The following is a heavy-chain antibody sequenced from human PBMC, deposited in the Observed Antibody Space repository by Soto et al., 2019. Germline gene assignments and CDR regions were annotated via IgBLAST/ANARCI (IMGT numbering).Heavy chain of an antibody. J-gene: IGHJ4*02. V-gene: IGHV1-2*02. CDR1: GYTFTGYY. CDR2: INPNSGDS. D-gene: IGHD6-19*01. Sequence: ASVKVSCKTSGYTFTGYYIHWIRQSPGQGLEWMGWINPNSGDSNYSQEFQGRVTMTSDTSITTAYMQVTRLRSDDTAVYYCARREQWLENFDFWGQGTLVTVSS. CDR3: ARREQWLENFDF.